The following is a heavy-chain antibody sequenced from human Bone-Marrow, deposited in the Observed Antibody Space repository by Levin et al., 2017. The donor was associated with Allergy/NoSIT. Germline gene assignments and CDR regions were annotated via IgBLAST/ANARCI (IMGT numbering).Heavy chain of an antibody. CDR2: IKEDGSEK. CDR3: VRDYVWGSSEGDY. CDR1: GFTFSNYW. Sequence: RAGGSLRLSCAASGFTFSNYWMSWFRQAPGKGLEWMGNIKEDGSEKYYVDSVKGRFTISRDNAKNSLYLQMNSLRAEDTAVYYCVRDYVWGSSEGDYWGQGTLVTVSS. D-gene: IGHD3-16*01. J-gene: IGHJ4*02. V-gene: IGHV3-7*01.